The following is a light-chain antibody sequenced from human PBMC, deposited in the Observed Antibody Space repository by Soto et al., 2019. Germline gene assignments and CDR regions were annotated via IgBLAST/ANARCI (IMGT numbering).Light chain of an antibody. V-gene: IGKV1-39*01. CDR1: QSISTF. Sequence: DIQMTQSPSSLSASVGDRVSVTCRASQSISTFLNWYQQRPGEAPKLLIYAASSLQSGVPSRFSGSGSGADFTLTIGSLQPEDFATYYCQQGYTTPRTFGQGTKVEVK. CDR2: AAS. CDR3: QQGYTTPRT. J-gene: IGKJ1*01.